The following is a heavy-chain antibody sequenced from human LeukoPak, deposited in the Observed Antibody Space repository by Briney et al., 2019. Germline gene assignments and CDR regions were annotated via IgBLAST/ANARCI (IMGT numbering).Heavy chain of an antibody. CDR1: GGSISSYY. Sequence: KPSETLSLTCTVSGGSISSYYWSWIRQPPGKGLEWIGYIYYSGSTNYNPSLKSRVTISVDTSKNQFSLKLSSVTAADTAVYYCARGLLGTSDAFDIWGQGTMVTVSS. V-gene: IGHV4-59*12. CDR2: IYYSGST. J-gene: IGHJ3*02. D-gene: IGHD7-27*01. CDR3: ARGLLGTSDAFDI.